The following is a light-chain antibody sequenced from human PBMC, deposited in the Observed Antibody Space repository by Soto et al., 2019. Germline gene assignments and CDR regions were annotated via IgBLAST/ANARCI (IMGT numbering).Light chain of an antibody. CDR1: SGHSSYA. Sequence: QAVVTQSPAASASLGASVKLTCTLSSGHSSYAIALHLQQPERGPRYLMKLNSDGSPSKGDGIPDRFSGSSSGAERYLPISSLRAEDEADYYGPTGGTGIVVFGGGTKLTVL. CDR2: LNSDGSP. J-gene: IGLJ2*01. CDR3: PTGGTGIVV. V-gene: IGLV4-69*01.